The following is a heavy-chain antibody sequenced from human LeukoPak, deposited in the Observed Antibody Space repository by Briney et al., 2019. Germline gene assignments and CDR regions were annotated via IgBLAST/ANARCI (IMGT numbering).Heavy chain of an antibody. CDR2: ISSSSSNI. CDR3: ARFIYDFWSGYPPYFDY. J-gene: IGHJ4*02. D-gene: IGHD3-3*01. CDR1: GFTFSSYS. V-gene: IGHV3-21*01. Sequence: GGSLRLSCAASGFTFSSYSMNWVRQAPGKGLEWVSSISSSSSNIYYADSVKGRVTIARDHAKNSLYLQMTSLIAEDTAVYYCARFIYDFWSGYPPYFDYWGQGTLVTVSS.